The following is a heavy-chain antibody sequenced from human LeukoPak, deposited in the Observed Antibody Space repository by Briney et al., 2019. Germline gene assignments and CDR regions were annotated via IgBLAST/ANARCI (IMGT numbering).Heavy chain of an antibody. CDR2: ISWNSGSI. J-gene: IGHJ4*02. V-gene: IGHV3-9*01. D-gene: IGHD5-12*01. Sequence: GRSRRLSCAASGFTFDDYAMHWVRQAPGKGLEWVSGISWNSGSIGYADSVKGRFTISRDNAKNSLYLQMNSLRAEDTALYYCAKASLSGYDSNIDYWGQGTLVTVSS. CDR1: GFTFDDYA. CDR3: AKASLSGYDSNIDY.